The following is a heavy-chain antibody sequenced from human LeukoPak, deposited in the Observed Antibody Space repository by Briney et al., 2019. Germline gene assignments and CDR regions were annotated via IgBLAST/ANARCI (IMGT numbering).Heavy chain of an antibody. CDR3: ASAMVTFDY. D-gene: IGHD5-18*01. CDR2: IYHSGST. V-gene: IGHV4-4*02. CDR1: GFTFSSYEM. Sequence: GSLRLSCAASGFTFSSYEMNWVRQPPGKGLEWIGEIYHSGSTNYNPSLKSRVTISVDKSKNQFSLKLSSVTAADTAVYYCASAMVTFDYWGQGTLVTVSS. J-gene: IGHJ4*02.